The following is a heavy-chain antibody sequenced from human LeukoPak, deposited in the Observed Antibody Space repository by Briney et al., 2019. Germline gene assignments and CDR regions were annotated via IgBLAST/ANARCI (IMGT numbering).Heavy chain of an antibody. CDR2: IQYDGSKK. CDR1: GFTFSSNG. J-gene: IGHJ4*02. D-gene: IGHD3-10*01. Sequence: GGSLRLSCVASGFTFSSNGMHWGRQAPGKGLGWVTFIQYDGSKKYYADSVKGRFTISRDNSKNTLYLQMNSLRAEDTAVYYCAKDIGSYYDYWGQGSLVTASS. V-gene: IGHV3-30*02. CDR3: AKDIGSYYDY.